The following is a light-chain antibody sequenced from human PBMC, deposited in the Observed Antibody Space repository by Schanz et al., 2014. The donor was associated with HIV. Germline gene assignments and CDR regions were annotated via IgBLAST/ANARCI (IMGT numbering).Light chain of an antibody. CDR2: KVS. CDR1: QSLVHSDGNTY. V-gene: IGKV2-30*02. CDR3: MQGTHWPWT. Sequence: DVVMTQSPLSLPVTLGPPASISCRSSQSLVHSDGNTYLSWFQQRPGQSPRRLIYKVSNRDSGVPDRFSGSGSGTDFTLKISRVEAEDVGVYYCMQGTHWPWTFGHGTKVEIK. J-gene: IGKJ1*01.